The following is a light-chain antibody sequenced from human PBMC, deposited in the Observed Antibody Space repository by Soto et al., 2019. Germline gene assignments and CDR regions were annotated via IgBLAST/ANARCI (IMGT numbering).Light chain of an antibody. Sequence: SYELTQPPSVSVAPGKTARISCGGNNFGSKSVHWYQQKPGQAPVLVIYYDSDRPSGIPERFSGSNSGNTATLTISRVEAGDEADYYCQVWDSSSDHHVVFGGGTKLTVL. J-gene: IGLJ2*01. CDR3: QVWDSSSDHHVV. CDR1: NFGSKS. V-gene: IGLV3-21*04. CDR2: YDS.